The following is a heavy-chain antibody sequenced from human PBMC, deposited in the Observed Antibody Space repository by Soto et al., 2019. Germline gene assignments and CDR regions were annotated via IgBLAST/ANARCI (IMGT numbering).Heavy chain of an antibody. Sequence: QVQLVESGGGEVQPGRSLRLSCAASGFTFSTYGMHWVRQAPGRWLEWVAFISYDGSNKYDADSVNGRFTISRDNSKNTLYLQMNSLRAEDTAMFYCAKESGSYSWGQGTLVSVSS. CDR1: GFTFSTYG. D-gene: IGHD1-26*01. V-gene: IGHV3-30*18. J-gene: IGHJ4*02. CDR3: AKESGSYS. CDR2: ISYDGSNK.